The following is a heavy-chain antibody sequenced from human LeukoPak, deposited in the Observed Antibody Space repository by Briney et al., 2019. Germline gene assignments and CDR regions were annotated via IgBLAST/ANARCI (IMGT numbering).Heavy chain of an antibody. CDR3: ARDFSYSAGYFDY. J-gene: IGHJ4*02. V-gene: IGHV3-74*01. D-gene: IGHD6-13*01. CDR1: GFAFSSYW. CDR2: INSDGRST. Sequence: GGSLRLSCAASGFAFSSYWMNWVRQAPGKGLVGVSRINSDGRSTSYADSVKGRFTISRGNAKNTLYLQMNSLRAEDTAVYYCARDFSYSAGYFDYWGQGTLVTVSS.